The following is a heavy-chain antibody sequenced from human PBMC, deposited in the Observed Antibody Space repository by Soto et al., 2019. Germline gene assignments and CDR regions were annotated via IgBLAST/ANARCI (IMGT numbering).Heavy chain of an antibody. CDR2: ISGNGGNT. Sequence: GGSLRLSCGGSGFTFSTLALTWVRQAPGEGLEWVSSISGNGGNTYYADSVKGRFTISRDNAEKTLFLQMDSLRVNDTAKYYCGKCYRRHDVRYYYHGMDVWGQGTTVTVSS. CDR1: GFTFSTLA. CDR3: GKCYRRHDVRYYYHGMDV. V-gene: IGHV3-23*01. D-gene: IGHD3-10*01. J-gene: IGHJ6*02.